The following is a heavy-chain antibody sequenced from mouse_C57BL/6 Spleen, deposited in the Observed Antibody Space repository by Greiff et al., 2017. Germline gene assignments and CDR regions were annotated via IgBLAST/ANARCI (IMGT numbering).Heavy chain of an antibody. Sequence: EVQLQQSGPVLVKPGASVKMSCKASGYTFTDYYMNWVKQSHGKSLEWIGVINPYNGGTSYNQKFKGKATLTVDKSSSTAYMELNSLTSEDSAVYYCARGGHTVDYFDYWGQGTTLTVSS. V-gene: IGHV1-19*01. CDR1: GYTFTDYY. J-gene: IGHJ2*01. D-gene: IGHD1-1*01. CDR2: INPYNGGT. CDR3: ARGGHTVDYFDY.